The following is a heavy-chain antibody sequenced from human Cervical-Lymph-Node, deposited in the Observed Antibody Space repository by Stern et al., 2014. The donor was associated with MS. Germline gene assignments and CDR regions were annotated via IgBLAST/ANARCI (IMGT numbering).Heavy chain of an antibody. D-gene: IGHD3-3*01. V-gene: IGHV3-30*14. J-gene: IGHJ6*02. CDR1: RFTFNNYA. CDR2: ISYDGSEK. CDR3: ARGEAYYDFWSGEFNYGLDV. Sequence: VQLVQSGGGVVQPGRSLRLSCAASRFTFNNYAMHWVRQAPGTGLEWVAVISYDGSEKSYADSLKGRFTIYRDKSENTLYLQVNSLRAEDTAVYYCARGEAYYDFWSGEFNYGLDVWGQGTTVTVSS.